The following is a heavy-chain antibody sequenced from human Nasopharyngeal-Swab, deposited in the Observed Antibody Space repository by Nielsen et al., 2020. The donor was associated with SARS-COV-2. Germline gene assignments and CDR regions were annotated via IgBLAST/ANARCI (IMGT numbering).Heavy chain of an antibody. Sequence: GESLKISCAASGFTFSSYAMSWVRQAPGKGLEWVAAIVGGGDISGSGGNTYYADSVKGGFTISRVNSKNTLSLQMNSLRADDTALYYCTKGRADYSNPSFDSWGQGTLVTVSS. D-gene: IGHD4-11*01. V-gene: IGHV3-23*01. CDR3: TKGRADYSNPSFDS. CDR1: GFTFSSYA. CDR2: ISGSGGNT. J-gene: IGHJ4*02.